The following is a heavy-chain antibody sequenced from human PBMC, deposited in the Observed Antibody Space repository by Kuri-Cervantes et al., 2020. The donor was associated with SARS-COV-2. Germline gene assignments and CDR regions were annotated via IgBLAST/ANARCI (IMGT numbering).Heavy chain of an antibody. J-gene: IGHJ4*02. Sequence: GESLKISCAASGFTFSSYAMSWVRQAPGKGLEWVSAISGSGGSTYYADSVKGRFTISRDNSKNTLYLQMNSLRAEDTAVYYCAKDSLLEVKFGYWGQGTLVTVSS. V-gene: IGHV3-23*01. D-gene: IGHD1-1*01. CDR3: AKDSLLEVKFGY. CDR1: GFTFSSYA. CDR2: ISGSGGST.